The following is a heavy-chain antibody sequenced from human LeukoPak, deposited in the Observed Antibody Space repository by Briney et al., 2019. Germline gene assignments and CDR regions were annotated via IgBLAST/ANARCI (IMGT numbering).Heavy chain of an antibody. Sequence: SETLSLTCTVSGGSISSYYWSWIRQPAGKGLEWIGYIYYTGSTYYNPSLKSRVTISLDTSKSQFSLKMSFVTAADTAVYYCARTVSNSGYWFDAWGQGTPVTVSS. J-gene: IGHJ5*02. CDR1: GGSISSYY. CDR2: IYYTGST. CDR3: ARTVSNSGYWFDA. D-gene: IGHD4-11*01. V-gene: IGHV4-59*01.